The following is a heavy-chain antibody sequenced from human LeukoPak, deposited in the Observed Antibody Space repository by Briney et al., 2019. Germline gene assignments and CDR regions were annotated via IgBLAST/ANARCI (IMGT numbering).Heavy chain of an antibody. CDR2: INPNSVDT. CDR1: GYTFTDYY. D-gene: IGHD1-26*01. J-gene: IGHJ3*02. Sequence: ASVKVSCKTSGYTFTDYYIHWVRQAPGQGLEWMGWINPNSVDTRYAQKFQDRVTMTRDTSITTAYMELSGLRSDDTALYYCARGSEVGGTEKNASDIWGQGTMVIVSS. CDR3: ARGSEVGGTEKNASDI. V-gene: IGHV1-2*02.